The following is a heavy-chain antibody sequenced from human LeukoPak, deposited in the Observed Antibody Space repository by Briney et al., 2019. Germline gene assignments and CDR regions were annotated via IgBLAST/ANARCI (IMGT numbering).Heavy chain of an antibody. CDR2: IYHSGST. V-gene: IGHV4-38-2*02. CDR1: GYSISSGYY. D-gene: IGHD1-14*01. J-gene: IGHJ4*02. Sequence: SETLSLTCTVSGYSISSGYYWGWIRQPPGQGLEWIGSIYHSGSTYYNPSLKSRVTISVDTSKNQFSLKLSSVTAADTAVYYCARDPGPDWWYFDYWGQGTLVTVYS. CDR3: ARDPGPDWWYFDY.